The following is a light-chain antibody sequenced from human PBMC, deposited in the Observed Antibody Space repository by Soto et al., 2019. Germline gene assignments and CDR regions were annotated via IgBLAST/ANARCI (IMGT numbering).Light chain of an antibody. Sequence: QSVLTQPPSVSGSPGQSVTISCTGTSSDFGAYDRVSWYQQPPGTAPRVIIYDVSNRPSGVPDRFSGSKSGNTASLTISGLLPEDEAEYYCSSVTTWTTLVFGGGTKVTVL. V-gene: IGLV2-18*02. J-gene: IGLJ2*01. CDR2: DVS. CDR3: SSVTTWTTLV. CDR1: SSDFGAYDR.